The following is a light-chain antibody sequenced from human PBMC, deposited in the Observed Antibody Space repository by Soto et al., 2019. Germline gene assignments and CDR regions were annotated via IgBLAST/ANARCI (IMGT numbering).Light chain of an antibody. CDR3: QQYNNWPLT. V-gene: IGKV3-15*01. Sequence: EIVLTQSPGTLSLSPGERATLSCRASQSVSSAYVAWYQQKPGQVPRLLIYDASSRASGIPARFSGSGSGTEFTLTISSLQSEDFAVYYCQQYNNWPLTFGGGTKVDIK. CDR2: DAS. J-gene: IGKJ4*01. CDR1: QSVSSA.